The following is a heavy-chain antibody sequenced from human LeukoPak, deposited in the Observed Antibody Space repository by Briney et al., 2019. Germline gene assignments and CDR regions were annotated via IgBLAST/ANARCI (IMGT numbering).Heavy chain of an antibody. J-gene: IGHJ5*02. CDR1: GGSFSGYY. Sequence: SETLSLTCAVYGGSFSGYYWSWIRQPPGKGLEWIGEINHSGSTNYNPSLKSRITMSVDTSKNQFSLKLNSVTAADTAVYYCARDVKAVAGLRIWFDPWGQGTLVTVSS. D-gene: IGHD6-19*01. CDR3: ARDVKAVAGLRIWFDP. CDR2: INHSGST. V-gene: IGHV4-34*10.